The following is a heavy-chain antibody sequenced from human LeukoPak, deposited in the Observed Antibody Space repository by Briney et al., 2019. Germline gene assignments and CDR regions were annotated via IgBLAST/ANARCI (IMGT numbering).Heavy chain of an antibody. J-gene: IGHJ4*02. D-gene: IGHD7-27*01. CDR2: ITTSDGNT. CDR1: GFTFSTYA. CDR3: AKDGGLWVSAHWGDS. Sequence: GGSLRLSCAASGFTFSTYAMSWVRQAPGKGLEWVSTITTSDGNTYYADSVKGRFTVSRDNSKNTLFLQMNSLRAEDTAVYYCAKDGGLWVSAHWGDSWGRGTLVTVSS. V-gene: IGHV3-23*01.